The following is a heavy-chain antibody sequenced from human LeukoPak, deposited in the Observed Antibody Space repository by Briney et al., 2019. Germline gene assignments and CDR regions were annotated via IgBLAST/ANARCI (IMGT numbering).Heavy chain of an antibody. J-gene: IGHJ4*02. V-gene: IGHV1-8*01. CDR2: MNTNSGNT. D-gene: IGHD4-23*01. CDR3: ARDLYGGTSATFDY. CDR1: GYSFTGYD. Sequence: GASVKVSCKASGYSFTGYDINWGRQATGQGLEWMGWMNTNSGNTGYAQKFKGRVTMTSDTSISTAYMELSRLRADNTAVYYCARDLYGGTSATFDYWGQGTLVTVSS.